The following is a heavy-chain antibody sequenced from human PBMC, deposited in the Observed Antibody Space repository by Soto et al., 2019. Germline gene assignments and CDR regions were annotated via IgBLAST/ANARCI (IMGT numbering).Heavy chain of an antibody. Sequence: DVQLVESGGGLVQPGGSLRLSCAASGFPFSALYMDWVRQAPGRGLEWVGRTRNRANGYTTDYAASVKGRFIVSRDDSTNSLFLQMNILNTDDTAMYYCVRVAHGDFFDHWGRGTLVTVSS. CDR3: VRVAHGDFFDH. J-gene: IGHJ4*02. D-gene: IGHD4-17*01. CDR1: GFPFSALY. CDR2: TRNRANGYTT. V-gene: IGHV3-72*01.